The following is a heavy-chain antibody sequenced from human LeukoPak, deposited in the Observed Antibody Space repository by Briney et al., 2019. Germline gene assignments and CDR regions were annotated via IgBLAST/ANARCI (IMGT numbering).Heavy chain of an antibody. D-gene: IGHD3-10*01. J-gene: IGHJ5*02. CDR2: INHSGST. V-gene: IGHV4-34*01. CDR1: GGSFSGYY. CDR3: ARAGWFGVNWFDP. Sequence: PSETLSLTCAVYGGSFSGYYWSWIRQPPGKGLEWIGEINHSGSTNYNPSLKSRVTISVDTSKNQFSLKLSSVTAADTAVYYCARAGWFGVNWFDPWGQETLVTVSS.